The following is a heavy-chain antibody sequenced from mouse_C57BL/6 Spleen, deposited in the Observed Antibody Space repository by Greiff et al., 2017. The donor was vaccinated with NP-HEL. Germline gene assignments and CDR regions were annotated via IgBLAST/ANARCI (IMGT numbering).Heavy chain of an antibody. J-gene: IGHJ1*03. Sequence: QVQLKESGPGLVQPSQSLSITCTVSGFSLTSYGVHWVRQPLGKGLEWLGVIWSGGSTDYNAAFISRLSISKDNSKRQVFFTMNSLQADDTAIYYCAKDYYYGSGPDWYFDVWGTGTTVTVSS. V-gene: IGHV2-4*01. CDR3: AKDYYYGSGPDWYFDV. CDR2: IWSGGST. D-gene: IGHD1-1*01. CDR1: GFSLTSYG.